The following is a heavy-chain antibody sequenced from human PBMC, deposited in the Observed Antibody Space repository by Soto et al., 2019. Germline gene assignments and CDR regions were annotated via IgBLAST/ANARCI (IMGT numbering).Heavy chain of an antibody. Sequence: SETLSLTCTVSGGSISSGGYYWSWIRQHPGKGLEWIGYIYYSGSTYYNPSLKSRVTISVDTSKNQFSLKLSSVTAADTAVYYCASQSQQLVHPSKYYFDYWGQGTLVTVSS. D-gene: IGHD6-13*01. J-gene: IGHJ4*02. CDR3: ASQSQQLVHPSKYYFDY. V-gene: IGHV4-31*03. CDR2: IYYSGST. CDR1: GGSISSGGYY.